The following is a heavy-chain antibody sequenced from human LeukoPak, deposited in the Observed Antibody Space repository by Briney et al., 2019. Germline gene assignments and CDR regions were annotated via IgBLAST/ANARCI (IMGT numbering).Heavy chain of an antibody. V-gene: IGHV4-34*01. D-gene: IGHD3-9*01. Sequence: SETLSLTCAVYGGSFSGYYWSWIRQPPGKGLEWIGEINHSGSTNYNPSLKSRVTISVDTSKNQFSLKLSSVTAADTAVYYCARGDNYDILTGPNWFDPWGQGTLVTVSS. CDR3: ARGDNYDILTGPNWFDP. J-gene: IGHJ5*02. CDR1: GGSFSGYY. CDR2: INHSGST.